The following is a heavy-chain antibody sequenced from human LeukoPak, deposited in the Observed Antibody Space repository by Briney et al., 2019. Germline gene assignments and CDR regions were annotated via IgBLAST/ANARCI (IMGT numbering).Heavy chain of an antibody. D-gene: IGHD1-26*01. J-gene: IGHJ5*02. CDR1: GFTFDDYA. Sequence: GGSLRLSCAASGFTFDDYAMAWVRQAPGKGLGLVSLIRWDGGSTYYADSVKGRFTISRDNSKNSLYLQMNSLRTEDTALYYCAKDRIVGATTGWFDPWGQGTLVTVSS. CDR2: IRWDGGST. CDR3: AKDRIVGATTGWFDP. V-gene: IGHV3-43*02.